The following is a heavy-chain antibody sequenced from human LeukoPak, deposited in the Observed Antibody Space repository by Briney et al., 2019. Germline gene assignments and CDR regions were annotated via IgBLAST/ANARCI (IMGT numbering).Heavy chain of an antibody. CDR1: GFTVSSNY. CDR2: IYSGGST. CDR3: ANTYFDITNYREGPDF. D-gene: IGHD3-10*01. V-gene: IGHV3-53*05. Sequence: GGSLRLSCAVSGFTVSSNYMSWVRQAPGKELEWVSVIYSGGSTHYADSVKGRFTISRDNSENTLFLQMNSLRADDTAVYYCANTYFDITNYREGPDFWGQGTLVTVST. J-gene: IGHJ4*02.